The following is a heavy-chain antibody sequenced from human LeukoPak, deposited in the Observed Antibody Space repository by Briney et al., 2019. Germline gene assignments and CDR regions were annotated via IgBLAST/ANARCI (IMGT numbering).Heavy chain of an antibody. D-gene: IGHD6-13*01. CDR3: ARDVVAAAGSFDY. V-gene: IGHV4-39*07. J-gene: IGHJ4*02. CDR1: GASISSTTYY. CDR2: IYYSGST. Sequence: SETLSLTCTVSGASISSTTYYWGWIRQPPRKGLEWIASIYYSGSTNYNPSLKSRVTISVDTSKNQFSLKLSSVTAADTAAYYCARDVVAAAGSFDYWGQGTQVTVSS.